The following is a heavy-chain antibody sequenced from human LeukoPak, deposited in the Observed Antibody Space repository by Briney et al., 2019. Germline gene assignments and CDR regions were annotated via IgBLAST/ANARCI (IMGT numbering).Heavy chain of an antibody. Sequence: PSETLSLTCAVYGGSFSGYYWSWIRQPPGKGLEWIGEINHSGSTNYNPSLKSQVTISVDTSKNQFSLKLSSVTAADTAVYYCAVLAAAVNERNWFDPWGQGTLVTVSS. V-gene: IGHV4-34*01. J-gene: IGHJ5*02. CDR1: GGSFSGYY. CDR3: AVLAAAVNERNWFDP. CDR2: INHSGST. D-gene: IGHD6-13*01.